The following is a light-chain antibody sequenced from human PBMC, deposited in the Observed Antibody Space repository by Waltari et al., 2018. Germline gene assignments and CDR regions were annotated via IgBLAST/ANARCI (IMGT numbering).Light chain of an antibody. CDR2: DVV. CDR3: SSYTSSISYV. J-gene: IGLJ1*01. Sequence: QSALTQPASVSGSPGQSITISCTGTRSDDGGYNAVSWYQQHPGKAPKLMIYDVVSRPSGVPNRFSGSKSGNTASLVISGLQADDEADYYCSSYTSSISYVFGTGTKVTVL. V-gene: IGLV2-14*03. CDR1: RSDDGGYNA.